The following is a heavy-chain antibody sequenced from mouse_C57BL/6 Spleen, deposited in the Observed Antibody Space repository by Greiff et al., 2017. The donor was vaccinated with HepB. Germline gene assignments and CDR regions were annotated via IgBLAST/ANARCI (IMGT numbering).Heavy chain of an antibody. CDR3: TRLNYYGTYYFDY. CDR1: GYTFTDYE. J-gene: IGHJ2*01. D-gene: IGHD1-1*01. V-gene: IGHV1-15*01. CDR2: IDPETGGT. Sequence: QVQLKESGAELVRPGASVTLSCKASGYTFTDYEMHWVKQTPVHGLEWIGAIDPETGGTAYNQKFKGKAILTADKSSSTAYMELRSLTSEDSAVYYCTRLNYYGTYYFDYWGQGTTLTVSS.